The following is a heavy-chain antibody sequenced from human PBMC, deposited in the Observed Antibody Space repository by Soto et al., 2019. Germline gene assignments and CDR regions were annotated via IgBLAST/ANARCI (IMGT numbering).Heavy chain of an antibody. J-gene: IGHJ6*03. D-gene: IGHD2-15*01. CDR2: ISSSSSYI. CDR1: GFTFSSYS. V-gene: IGHV3-21*01. CDR3: ARVGRYCSGGSCYLGYYYYYMDV. Sequence: VQLVESGGGLVKPGGSLRLSCAASGFTFSSYSMNWVRQAPGKGLEWVSSISSSSSYIYYADSVKGRFTISRDYAKNSLYLQMKSLRAEDTAVYYCARVGRYCSGGSCYLGYYYYYMDVWGKGTTVTVSS.